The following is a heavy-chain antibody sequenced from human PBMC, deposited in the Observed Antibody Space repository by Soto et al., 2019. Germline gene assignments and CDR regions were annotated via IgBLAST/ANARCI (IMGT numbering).Heavy chain of an antibody. D-gene: IGHD6-19*01. J-gene: IGHJ3*02. V-gene: IGHV3-66*01. CDR1: GLTVSDNY. Sequence: PGGSLRLSCAASGLTVSDNYMGWVRQAPGKGLEWVSVIYSGGNTYYGSSVLGRFTISRDNSKNPLYLQMNFLRAEDTAVYYCARENTGWPDGFDIWGQGTMVTVSS. CDR2: IYSGGNT. CDR3: ARENTGWPDGFDI.